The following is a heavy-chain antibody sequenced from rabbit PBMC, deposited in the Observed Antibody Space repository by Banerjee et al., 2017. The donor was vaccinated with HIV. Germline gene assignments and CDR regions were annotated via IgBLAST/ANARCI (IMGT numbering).Heavy chain of an antibody. CDR1: GFDFSSYW. V-gene: IGHV1S47*01. CDR3: IRGGGL. D-gene: IGHD4-1*01. Sequence: QEQLEESGGGLVQPGGSLKLSCKASGFDFSSYWMSWVRQAPGKGLEWIGCISTGDGITYYASWVNGRFSISRENTQNTVSLQLNSLTAADTATYFCIRGGGLWGPGTLVTVS. J-gene: IGHJ4*01. CDR2: ISTGDGIT.